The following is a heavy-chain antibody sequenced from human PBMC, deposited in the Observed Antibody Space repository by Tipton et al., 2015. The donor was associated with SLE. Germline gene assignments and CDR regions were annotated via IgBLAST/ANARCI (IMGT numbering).Heavy chain of an antibody. Sequence: SLRLSCAASGFTFSSYGMHWVRQDPGKGLEWVAGISWNGGRIDYVASVKGRFTISRDNAQNSLYLQMNSLRVEDTAIYYCTGVIIKPSVDYWGQGTLVTVPS. CDR1: GFTFSSYG. D-gene: IGHD3-3*01. V-gene: IGHV3-9*01. CDR2: ISWNGGRI. J-gene: IGHJ4*02. CDR3: TGVIIKPSVDY.